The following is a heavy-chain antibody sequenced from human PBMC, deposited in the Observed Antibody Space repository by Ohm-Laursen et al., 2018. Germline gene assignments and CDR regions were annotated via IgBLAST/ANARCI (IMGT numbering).Heavy chain of an antibody. CDR2: IKSKTDGGTT. J-gene: IGHJ4*02. Sequence: SLRLSCTASGFTFSNAWMSWVRQAPGKGLEWVGRIKSKTDGGTTDYAAPVKGRFTISRDDSKNTLYLQMNSLKTEDTAVYYCTTDLYYYDSSGYYYWFDYWGQGTLVTVSS. D-gene: IGHD3-22*01. V-gene: IGHV3-15*01. CDR3: TTDLYYYDSSGYYYWFDY. CDR1: GFTFSNAW.